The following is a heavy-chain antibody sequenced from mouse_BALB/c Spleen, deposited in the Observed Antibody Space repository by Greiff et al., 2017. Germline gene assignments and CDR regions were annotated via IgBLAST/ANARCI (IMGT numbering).Heavy chain of an antibody. J-gene: IGHJ3*01. Sequence: VQLQQSGPGLVKPSQSLSLTCTVTGYSITSDYAWNWIRQFPGNKLEWMGYISYSGSTSYNPSLKSRISITRDTSKNQFFLQLNSVTTEDTATYYCARLGDYGGFAYWGQGTLVTVSA. V-gene: IGHV3-2*02. D-gene: IGHD2-4*01. CDR3: ARLGDYGGFAY. CDR1: GYSITSDYA. CDR2: ISYSGST.